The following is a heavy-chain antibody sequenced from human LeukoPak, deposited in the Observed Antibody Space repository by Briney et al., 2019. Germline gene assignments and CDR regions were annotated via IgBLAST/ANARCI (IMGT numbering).Heavy chain of an antibody. CDR2: IDPIGHIT. J-gene: IGHJ5*02. CDR1: GFRFTGYW. Sequence: ASVKVSCKASGFRFTGYWMHWVRQAPGQGLEGMGIIDPIGHITNSAQKFQGRLTVTRYTPTSTVYMELSSLRSDDTAVHYCVRDNSLADRGWCFYPWGTGTPVT. CDR3: VRDNSLADRGWCFYP. D-gene: IGHD2-21*01. V-gene: IGHV1-46*01.